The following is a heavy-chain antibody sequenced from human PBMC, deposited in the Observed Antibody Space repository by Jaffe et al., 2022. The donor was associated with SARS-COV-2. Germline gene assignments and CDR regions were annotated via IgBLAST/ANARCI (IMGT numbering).Heavy chain of an antibody. CDR2: IYRSGTT. D-gene: IGHD3-10*01. J-gene: IGHJ4*02. CDR1: GFSVRGNY. Sequence: EVQLVETGGGLIQPGGSLRLSCAASGFSVRGNYMSWVRQAPGKGLEWVSMIYRSGTTFYRDSVEGRFTISRDNFKNTLYLQMSSLRAEDTALYYCVGGFYNNYWYDSGIDYWGQGTLVTVSS. V-gene: IGHV3-53*02. CDR3: VGGFYNNYWYDSGIDY.